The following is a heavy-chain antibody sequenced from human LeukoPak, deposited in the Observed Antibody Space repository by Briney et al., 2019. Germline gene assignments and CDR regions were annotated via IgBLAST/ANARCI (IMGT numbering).Heavy chain of an antibody. V-gene: IGHV3-23*01. CDR1: GFTFSRNA. CDR2: ISGNGLGT. CDR3: AKDANFLRSSGYLIPIDF. D-gene: IGHD3-22*01. J-gene: IGHJ4*02. Sequence: GGSLRLSCAASGFTFSRNAMNWVRQAPGKGLEWVAAISGNGLGTYYADSVKGRFNISRDSSRNTLYLHMNSLRIEDTAFYYCAKDANFLRSSGYLIPIDFWGQGTLVTVSS.